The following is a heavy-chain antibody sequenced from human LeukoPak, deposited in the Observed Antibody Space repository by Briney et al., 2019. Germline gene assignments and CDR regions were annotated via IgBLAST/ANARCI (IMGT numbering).Heavy chain of an antibody. CDR1: GFTFSSYG. V-gene: IGHV3-30*18. D-gene: IGHD5-12*01. CDR2: ISYDGSNK. CDR3: AKDQRYSGYDLYYFDY. J-gene: IGHJ4*02. Sequence: QPGRSLRLSCAASGFTFSSYGMHWVRQAPGKGLEWVAVISYDGSNKYYADSVKGRFTISRDNSKNTLYLQMNSLRAEDTAVYYCAKDQRYSGYDLYYFDYWGQGTLVTVSS.